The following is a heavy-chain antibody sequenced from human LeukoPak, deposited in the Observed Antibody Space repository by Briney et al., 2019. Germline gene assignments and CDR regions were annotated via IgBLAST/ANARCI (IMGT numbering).Heavy chain of an antibody. V-gene: IGHV3-74*01. CDR3: ARDRMVRGVGGYYFDY. Sequence: PGGSLRLSCAASGFTFSSYWMHWVRQAPGKGLVWVSRINSDGSSTSYADSVKGRFTISRDNAKNTLYLQMNSLRAEDTAVYYCARDRMVRGVGGYYFDYWGQGTLVTVSS. CDR1: GFTFSSYW. CDR2: INSDGSST. J-gene: IGHJ4*02. D-gene: IGHD3-10*01.